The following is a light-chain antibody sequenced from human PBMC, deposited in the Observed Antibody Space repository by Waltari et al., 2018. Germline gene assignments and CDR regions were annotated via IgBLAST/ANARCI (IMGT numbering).Light chain of an antibody. CDR3: QSTVSSGTYTGL. CDR1: ILSKQY. Sequence: YELTQTPSMSVSPGQTASITCSGDILSKQYGHWYQQKSGQAPVLIIYQTSERPSGIPERFSGSSSGTTVTLTISDVQSEDEADYYCQSTVSSGTYTGLFGGGTKLNVL. J-gene: IGLJ2*01. CDR2: QTS. V-gene: IGLV3-25*03.